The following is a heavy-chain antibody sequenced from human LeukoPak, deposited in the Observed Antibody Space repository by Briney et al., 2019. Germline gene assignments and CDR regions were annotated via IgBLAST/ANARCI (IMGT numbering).Heavy chain of an antibody. V-gene: IGHV3-9*01. CDR2: ISWNSGSI. Sequence: SLRLSCAASGFTFDDYAMHWVRQAPGKGLEWVSGISWNSGSIGYADSVKGRFTISRDNAKNSLYLQMNGLRAEDTALYYCAKEYGGYEAFDYWGQGTLVTVSS. CDR3: AKEYGGYEAFDY. D-gene: IGHD5-12*01. J-gene: IGHJ4*02. CDR1: GFTFDDYA.